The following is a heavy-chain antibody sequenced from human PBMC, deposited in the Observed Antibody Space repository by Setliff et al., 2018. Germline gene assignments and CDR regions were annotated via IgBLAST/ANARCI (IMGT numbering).Heavy chain of an antibody. D-gene: IGHD3-3*01. J-gene: IGHJ6*02. V-gene: IGHV4-59*01. CDR2: IYYSGST. CDR1: GGSISSYY. Sequence: GGSISSYYWSWIRQPPGKGLEWIGYIYYSGSTNYNPSLKSRVTISVDTSKNQFSLKLSSVTAADTAVYYCAREGYYNFWSGFMDVWGQGTTVTVSS. CDR3: AREGYYNFWSGFMDV.